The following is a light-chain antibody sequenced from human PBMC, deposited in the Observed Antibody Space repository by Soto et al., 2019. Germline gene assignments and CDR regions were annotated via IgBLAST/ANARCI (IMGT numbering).Light chain of an antibody. CDR1: TSDVGFYNY. CDR2: EVS. V-gene: IGLV2-14*01. Sequence: QSVLSQPASVSGSPGQSITISCTGTTSDVGFYNYVSWCQHHPGKAPKLLIYEVSNRHSGVSNRFSGSKSGNTASLTISGLQAEDEADYYCSSYTSSNNYVFGTGTKVTVL. CDR3: SSYTSSNNYV. J-gene: IGLJ1*01.